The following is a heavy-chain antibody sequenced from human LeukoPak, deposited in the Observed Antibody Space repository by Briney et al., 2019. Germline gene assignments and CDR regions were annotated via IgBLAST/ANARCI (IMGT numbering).Heavy chain of an antibody. V-gene: IGHV4-39*07. CDR3: ARESSVTATY. D-gene: IGHD2-15*01. Sequence: SETLSLACTVSGDSVTNTRYYWGWIRQPPGNGLEWIGTIYYTGDTYYNPSLKSRVTISVDTSNDQFSLELTSVTAADTAVYYCARESSVTATYWGQGTLVIVSS. CDR2: IYYTGDT. J-gene: IGHJ4*02. CDR1: GDSVTNTRYY.